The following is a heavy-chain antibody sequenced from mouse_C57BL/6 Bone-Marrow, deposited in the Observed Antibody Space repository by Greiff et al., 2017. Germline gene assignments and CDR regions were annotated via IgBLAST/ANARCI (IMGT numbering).Heavy chain of an antibody. V-gene: IGHV5-6*01. CDR3: AAWYYY. Sequence: EVKLVESGGDLAKPGASLKLSCAASGFTFTSYCMSWVRQTPGKGLEWVGAISSGGSYTYYTDSVKGRFTISRDNAKNTLYLQMGSLKSEDTAMYDCAAWYYYWGQGTTVTVSS. J-gene: IGHJ2*01. CDR1: GFTFTSYC. D-gene: IGHD1-1*02. CDR2: ISSGGSYT.